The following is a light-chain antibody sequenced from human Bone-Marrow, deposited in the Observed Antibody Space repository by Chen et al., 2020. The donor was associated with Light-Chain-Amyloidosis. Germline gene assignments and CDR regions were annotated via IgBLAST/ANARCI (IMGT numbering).Light chain of an antibody. Sequence: QSALTQPASVSGSPGQSTTTSCTGTSSDVGGDNHVSWYHQNPDKAPKLMNYEVTNRPSWVPDRFSGSKSDNTASLTISGLQTEDEADYFCSSYTITNTLVFGSGTRVTVL. CDR3: SSYTITNTLV. CDR1: SSDVGGDNH. CDR2: EVT. J-gene: IGLJ1*01. V-gene: IGLV2-14*01.